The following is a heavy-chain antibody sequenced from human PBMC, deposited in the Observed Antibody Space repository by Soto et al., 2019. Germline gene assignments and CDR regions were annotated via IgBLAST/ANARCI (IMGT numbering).Heavy chain of an antibody. CDR3: ARDPGAILTGYESHYYGMDV. CDR1: GYTFTSYA. Sequence: ASVKVSCKASGYTFTSYAMHWVRQAPGQRLEWMGWINAGNGNTKYSQKFQGRVTITRDTSASTAYMELSSLRSEGTAVYYCARDPGAILTGYESHYYGMDVWGQGTTVTVSS. V-gene: IGHV1-3*01. J-gene: IGHJ6*02. CDR2: INAGNGNT. D-gene: IGHD3-9*01.